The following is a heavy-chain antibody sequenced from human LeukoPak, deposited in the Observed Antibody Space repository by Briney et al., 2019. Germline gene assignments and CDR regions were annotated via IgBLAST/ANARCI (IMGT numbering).Heavy chain of an antibody. Sequence: ASVKVSCKASGYTFTSYDINWVRQATGQGLEWMGWMNPNSGNTGYAQKFQGRVTITRNTSISTAYMELSSLRSEDTAVYYCARAPYYYDSSGYYYGLDYWGQGTLVTVSS. CDR2: MNPNSGNT. CDR1: GYTFTSYD. D-gene: IGHD3-22*01. V-gene: IGHV1-8*03. CDR3: ARAPYYYDSSGYYYGLDY. J-gene: IGHJ4*02.